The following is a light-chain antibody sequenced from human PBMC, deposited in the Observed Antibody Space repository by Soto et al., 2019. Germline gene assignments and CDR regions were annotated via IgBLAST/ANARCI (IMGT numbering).Light chain of an antibody. J-gene: IGKJ2*01. CDR2: GVS. CDR1: QSVTSGY. CDR3: QQYAYSPPMYT. V-gene: IGKV3-20*01. Sequence: EIVLTQSPGTLSLSPGERATLSCRASQSVTSGYLGWYQQKPGRAPRLLIYGVSTRATGISDRFSGSGSGTAFTLTISRLEPEDSALYYCQQYAYSPPMYTFGQGTKVEIK.